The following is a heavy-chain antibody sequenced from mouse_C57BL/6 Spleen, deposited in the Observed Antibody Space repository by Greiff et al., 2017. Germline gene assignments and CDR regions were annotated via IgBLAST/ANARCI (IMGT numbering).Heavy chain of an antibody. V-gene: IGHV2-2*01. D-gene: IGHD1-1*01. CDR1: GFSLTSYG. CDR3: ARMGYYGSIDYFDY. Sequence: VQLQQSGPGLVQPSQSLSITCTVSGFSLTSYGVHWVRQSPGKGLEWLGVIWSGGSTDYNAAFISRLSISKDNSKSQVFFKMNSLQADDTAIYYCARMGYYGSIDYFDYWGQGTTLTVSS. CDR2: IWSGGST. J-gene: IGHJ2*01.